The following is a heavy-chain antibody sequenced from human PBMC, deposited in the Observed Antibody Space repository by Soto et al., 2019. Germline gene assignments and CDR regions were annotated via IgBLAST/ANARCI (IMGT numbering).Heavy chain of an antibody. J-gene: IGHJ6*02. Sequence: GGSLRLSCAASGFTFGTYTMNWVRQVPGKGLEWVSSIGTTRSYIYYADSVRGRFTISRDNAGGSVYLQMSSLRAEDTAVYYCARVMCGDCSSYYYYSMDVWGQGTTVTVSS. CDR2: IGTTRSYI. D-gene: IGHD2-21*02. CDR3: ARVMCGDCSSYYYYSMDV. CDR1: GFTFGTYT. V-gene: IGHV3-21*01.